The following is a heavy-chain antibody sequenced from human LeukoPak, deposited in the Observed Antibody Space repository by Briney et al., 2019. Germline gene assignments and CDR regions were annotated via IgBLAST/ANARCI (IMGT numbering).Heavy chain of an antibody. D-gene: IGHD3-22*01. CDR1: GYTFTSYD. CDR3: ARGGRRYHDSSNTLDTDY. J-gene: IGHJ4*02. Sequence: ASVKVSCKASGYTFTSYDINWVRQATGQGLEWMGWMNPNSGNTGYAQKFQGRVTMTRNTSISTAYMELSSLRSEDTAVYYCARGGRRYHDSSNTLDTDYWGQGTLVTVSS. CDR2: MNPNSGNT. V-gene: IGHV1-8*01.